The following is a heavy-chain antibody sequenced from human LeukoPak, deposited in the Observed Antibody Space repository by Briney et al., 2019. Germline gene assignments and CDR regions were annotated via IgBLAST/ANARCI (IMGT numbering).Heavy chain of an antibody. D-gene: IGHD3-10*01. CDR1: GFTFSSYE. J-gene: IGHJ6*02. CDR2: ISSSGSTI. V-gene: IGHV3-48*03. Sequence: GGSLRLSCAASGFTFSSYEMNWVRQAPGKGLEWVSYISSSGSTIYYAVSVKGRFTISRDNAKNSLYLQMNSLRAEDTAVYYCARDQTAYGSGSYHEYYYYYGMDVWGQGTTVTVSS. CDR3: ARDQTAYGSGSYHEYYYYYGMDV.